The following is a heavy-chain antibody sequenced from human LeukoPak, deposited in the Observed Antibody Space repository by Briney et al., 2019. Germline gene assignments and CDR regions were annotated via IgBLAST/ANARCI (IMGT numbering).Heavy chain of an antibody. CDR1: GFTFSSYA. D-gene: IGHD4-17*01. J-gene: IGHJ4*02. CDR3: AKQFLTAVNTWPNIGFGS. CDR2: ISGSGRGT. V-gene: IGHV3-23*01. Sequence: GGSLRLSCAASGFTFSSYAMSWVRQAPGKGLEWVSTISGSGRGTFYADSVKRRFTISRDNSKSTVFLQMNSLRPEDSTLYYCAKQFLTAVNTWPNIGFGSWGQGTPVIVS.